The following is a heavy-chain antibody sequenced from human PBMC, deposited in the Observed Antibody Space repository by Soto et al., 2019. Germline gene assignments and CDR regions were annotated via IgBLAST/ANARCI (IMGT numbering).Heavy chain of an antibody. CDR1: GFSLSTSGIS. CDR2: IDWDDDK. Sequence: SGPTLVNPTQTLTLTCTISGFSLSTSGISMSWIRQPPGKALEWLARIDWDDDKNYITSLRTRLTISKDSSRNQVVLTMTNMDPVDTATYYCARSDLVRGVIKRSPDGAFDIWGQGTMVTV. V-gene: IGHV2-70*11. J-gene: IGHJ3*02. CDR3: ARSDLVRGVIKRSPDGAFDI. D-gene: IGHD3-10*01.